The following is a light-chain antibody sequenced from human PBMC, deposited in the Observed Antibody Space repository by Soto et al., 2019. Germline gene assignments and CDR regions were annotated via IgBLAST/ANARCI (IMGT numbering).Light chain of an antibody. V-gene: IGLV1-40*01. CDR3: QSYDSSLSGYV. CDR2: GNT. CDR1: SSNIGAGYD. J-gene: IGLJ1*01. Sequence: QLVLTQPPSVSGAPGQRVTMSCTGSSSNIGAGYDVHWYQQLPGTAPKLLISGNTNRPSGVPDRFSGSKSGTSASLAITGLQAEDEADYYCQSYDSSLSGYVFGTGTKLTVL.